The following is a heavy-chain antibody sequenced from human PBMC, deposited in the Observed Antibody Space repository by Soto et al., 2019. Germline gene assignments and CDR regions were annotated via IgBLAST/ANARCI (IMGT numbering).Heavy chain of an antibody. CDR3: VRRVSDYGMDV. CDR2: INSDGSRT. V-gene: IGHV3-74*01. CDR1: GFTFSGYW. Sequence: GGSLRLSCAASGFTFSGYWMHWVRQAPGKGLVWVSRINSDGSRTSYADSVKGRFTISRDNAKNTLYQQMNSLRVEDTAVYYCVRRVSDYGMDVWGQGTTVTVSS. D-gene: IGHD2-21*01. J-gene: IGHJ6*02.